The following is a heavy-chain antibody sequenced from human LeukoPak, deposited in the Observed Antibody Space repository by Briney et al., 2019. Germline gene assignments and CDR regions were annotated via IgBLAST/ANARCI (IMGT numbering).Heavy chain of an antibody. CDR3: ARELLMGTSASEGAFDI. V-gene: IGHV3-66*01. CDR2: IYSGGRT. CDR1: GFTVSSNY. D-gene: IGHD3-16*01. Sequence: GGSLRLSCAASGFTVSSNYMSWVRQAPGKGLEWVSVIYSGGRTYYADSVKGRFTISRDNSKNTLSLQMNSLRAEDTAVYYCARELLMGTSASEGAFDIWGRGTMVTVSS. J-gene: IGHJ3*02.